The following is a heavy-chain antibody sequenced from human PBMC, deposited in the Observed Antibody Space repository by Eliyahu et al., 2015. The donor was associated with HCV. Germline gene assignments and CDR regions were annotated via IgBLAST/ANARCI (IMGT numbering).Heavy chain of an antibody. CDR3: ARGAIRYYYYYYGMDV. CDR2: ISSSGSTI. J-gene: IGHJ6*02. CDR1: GFTFXDYY. Sequence: QVQLVESGGGLVKPGGSLRLSCAXXGFTFXDYYMXWIRQAXGKGLXWVSXISSSGSTIYYADSVKGRFTISRDNAKNSLYLQMNSLRAEDTAVYYCARGAIRYYYYYYGMDVWGQGTTVTVSS. V-gene: IGHV3-11*01. D-gene: IGHD2-2*02.